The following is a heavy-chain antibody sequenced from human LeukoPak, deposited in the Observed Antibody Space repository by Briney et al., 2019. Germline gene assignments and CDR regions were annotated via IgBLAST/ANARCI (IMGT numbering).Heavy chain of an antibody. J-gene: IGHJ6*03. V-gene: IGHV1-69*02. Sequence: SVKVSCKASGGTFSSYTISWVRRAPGQGLEWMGRIIPILGIANYAQKFQGRVTITADKSTSTAYMELSSLRSEDTAVYYCARNVDYYYYMDVWGKGTTVTVSS. CDR1: GGTFSSYT. CDR3: ARNVDYYYYMDV. CDR2: IIPILGIA.